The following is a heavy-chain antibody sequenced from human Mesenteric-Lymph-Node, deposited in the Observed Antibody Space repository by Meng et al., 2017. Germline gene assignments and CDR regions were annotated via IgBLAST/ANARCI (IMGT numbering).Heavy chain of an antibody. V-gene: IGHV1-2*06. CDR2: INPNSGGT. D-gene: IGHD1-26*01. J-gene: IGHJ4*02. CDR1: GYTFTGYY. CDR3: ATVVVGARDF. Sequence: ASVKVSCKASGYTFTGYYMHWVRQAPGQGLEWMGRINPNSGGTNYAQKFQGRVTMTRSTSISTAYMELSGLSSDDTAVYYCATVVVGARDFWGQGTLVTVSS.